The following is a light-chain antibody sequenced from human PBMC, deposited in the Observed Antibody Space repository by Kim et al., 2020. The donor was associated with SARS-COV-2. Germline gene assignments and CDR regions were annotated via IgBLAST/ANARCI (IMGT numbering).Light chain of an antibody. J-gene: IGKJ1*01. CDR3: QPRSNWPPT. Sequence: IVLTQSPATLSLSPGERATLSCRASQSVSSYLAWYQQKPGQAPRLLIYDASNRATGIPARFSGSGSGTDFTLTISSLEPEDFAVYYCQPRSNWPPTFGQGTKVDIK. CDR2: DAS. V-gene: IGKV3-11*01. CDR1: QSVSSY.